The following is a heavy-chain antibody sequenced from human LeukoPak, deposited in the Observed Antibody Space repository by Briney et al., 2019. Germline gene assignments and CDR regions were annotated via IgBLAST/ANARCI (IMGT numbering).Heavy chain of an antibody. CDR3: ARSMDTAMVWNLGWFDP. Sequence: GGSLRLSCAASGFDFSSNWMHWVRHAPGQGLVWVSRIKGDGISTNYADSVKGRFTISRDNSKNTLYLQMNSLRAEDTAVYYCARSMDTAMVWNLGWFDPWGQGTLVTVSS. CDR2: IKGDGIST. CDR1: GFDFSSNW. V-gene: IGHV3-74*01. D-gene: IGHD5-18*01. J-gene: IGHJ5*02.